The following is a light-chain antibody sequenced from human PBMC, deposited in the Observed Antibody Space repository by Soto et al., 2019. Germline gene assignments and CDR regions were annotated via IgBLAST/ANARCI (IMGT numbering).Light chain of an antibody. CDR1: QSVYSY. CDR2: DVS. J-gene: IGKJ2*01. Sequence: ETVLTQSPGTLSLSPGERATLSCRASQSVYSYLAWYQQKPGQAPRLLIYDVSNRATGIPARFSGSGSGTDFTLTISRLEPEDSAVYYCQQRSNWPPFTFGQGTKLEIK. V-gene: IGKV3-11*01. CDR3: QQRSNWPPFT.